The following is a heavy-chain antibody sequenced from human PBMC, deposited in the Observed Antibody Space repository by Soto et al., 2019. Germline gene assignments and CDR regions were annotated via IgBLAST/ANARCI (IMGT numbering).Heavy chain of an antibody. CDR3: ARDYDYVWGSYRPTFDY. V-gene: IGHV3-11*06. D-gene: IGHD3-16*02. CDR1: GFTFSDYY. CDR2: ISSSSSYT. J-gene: IGHJ4*02. Sequence: VGSLRLSCAASGFTFSDYYMSWIRQAPGKGLEWVSYISSSSSYTNYADSVKGRFTISRDNAKNSLYLQMNSLRAEDTAVYYCARDYDYVWGSYRPTFDYWGQGTLVTVSS.